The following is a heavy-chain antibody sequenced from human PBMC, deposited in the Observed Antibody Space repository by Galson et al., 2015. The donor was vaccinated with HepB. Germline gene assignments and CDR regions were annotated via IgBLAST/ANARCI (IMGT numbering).Heavy chain of an antibody. CDR1: GYTLTELS. Sequence: SVKVSCKVSGYTLTELSMHWVRQAPGKGLEWMGGFDPEDGETIYAQKFQGRVTMTEDTSTDTAYMELSSLRSEDTAVYYCATRKENYNDSSGSRWGFDYWGQGTLVTVAS. CDR3: ATRKENYNDSSGSRWGFDY. V-gene: IGHV1-24*01. D-gene: IGHD3-22*01. J-gene: IGHJ4*02. CDR2: FDPEDGET.